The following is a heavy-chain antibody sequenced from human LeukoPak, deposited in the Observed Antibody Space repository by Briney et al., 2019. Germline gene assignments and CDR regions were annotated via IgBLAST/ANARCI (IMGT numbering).Heavy chain of an antibody. CDR2: MYDSEST. D-gene: IGHD5-18*01. J-gene: IGHJ4*02. CDR1: GVSISSHY. V-gene: IGHV4-59*11. CDR3: ATIKRGSIYGYFDF. Sequence: SETLSLTCTVSGVSISSHYWSWIRQPPGKGLEWIAYMYDSESTKDNPSLKSRITLSADTSKNQFSLRLSSVTAADTAVYYCATIKRGSIYGYFDFWGQGILVTLSS.